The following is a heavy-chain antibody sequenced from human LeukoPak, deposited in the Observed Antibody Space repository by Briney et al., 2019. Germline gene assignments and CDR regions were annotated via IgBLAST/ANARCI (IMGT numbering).Heavy chain of an antibody. D-gene: IGHD6-19*01. CDR3: ARDRGAQWLVPLDY. V-gene: IGHV3-48*03. CDR2: ISSSGSTI. J-gene: IGHJ4*02. Sequence: GGSLRLSCAASGFTFSSYEMNWVRQAPGKGLGWVSYISSSGSTIYYADSVKGRFTISRDNAKNSLYLQMNSLRAEDTAVYYCARDRGAQWLVPLDYWGQGTLATVSS. CDR1: GFTFSSYE.